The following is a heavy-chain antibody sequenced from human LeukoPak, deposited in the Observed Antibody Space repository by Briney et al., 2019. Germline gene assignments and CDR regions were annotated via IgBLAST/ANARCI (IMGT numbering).Heavy chain of an antibody. CDR2: ISAYNGNT. CDR3: VRDSYDSSGNYLDY. J-gene: IGHJ4*02. D-gene: IGHD3-22*01. Sequence: ASVKVSCKASGYTFTSYGISWVRQAPGQGLEWMGWISAYNGNTNYAQKLQGRVTMTTDTSTSTAYMELRSLRSDDTAVYYCVRDSYDSSGNYLDYWGQGTLVTASS. CDR1: GYTFTSYG. V-gene: IGHV1-18*01.